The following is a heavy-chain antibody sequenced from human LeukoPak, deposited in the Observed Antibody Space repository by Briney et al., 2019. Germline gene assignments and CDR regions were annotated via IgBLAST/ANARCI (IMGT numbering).Heavy chain of an antibody. CDR2: INAGNGNT. Sequence: ASVKVSCKASGYTFTSYAMHWVRQARGQRLEWMGWINAGNGNTKYSQKFQGRVTITRDTSASTAYMELSSLRSDDTAVYYCARGSRDCSSTSCYAGIHYWGQGTLVTVSS. J-gene: IGHJ4*02. CDR1: GYTFTSYA. V-gene: IGHV1-3*01. D-gene: IGHD2-2*01. CDR3: ARGSRDCSSTSCYAGIHY.